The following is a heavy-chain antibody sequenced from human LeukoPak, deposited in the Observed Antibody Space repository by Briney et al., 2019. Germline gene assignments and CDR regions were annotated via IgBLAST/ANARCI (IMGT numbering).Heavy chain of an antibody. CDR2: IYYSGST. Sequence: PSETLSPTCTVSGGSISSSSYYWGWIRQPPGKGLEWIGSIYYSGSTYYNPSLKSRVTISVDTSKNQFSLKLSSVTAADTAVYYCARRSYGLDYWGQGTLVTVSS. J-gene: IGHJ4*02. CDR3: ARRSYGLDY. V-gene: IGHV4-39*07. CDR1: GGSISSSSYY. D-gene: IGHD3-10*01.